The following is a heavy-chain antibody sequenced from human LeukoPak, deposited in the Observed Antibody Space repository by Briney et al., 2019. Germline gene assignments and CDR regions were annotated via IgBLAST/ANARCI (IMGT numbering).Heavy chain of an antibody. J-gene: IGHJ4*02. D-gene: IGHD6-13*01. CDR3: ARGVSSSWKYYFDY. CDR1: GYTFTGYY. V-gene: IGHV1-2*04. Sequence: ASVKVSCKASGYTFTGYYMHWVRQAPGQGLEWMGWINPNSGGTNYAQKFQGWVTMTRDTSISTAYMELSRLRSDDTAVYYCARGVSSSWKYYFDYWAREPWSPSPQ. CDR2: INPNSGGT.